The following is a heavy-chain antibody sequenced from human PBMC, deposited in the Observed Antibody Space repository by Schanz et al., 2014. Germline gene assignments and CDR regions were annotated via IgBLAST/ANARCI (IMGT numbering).Heavy chain of an antibody. D-gene: IGHD2-2*01. CDR1: GFTFSSYG. J-gene: IGHJ4*02. V-gene: IGHV3-72*01. Sequence: VQLVESGGGVVQFGRSLRLSCVASGFTFSSYGMHWVRQAPGKGLEWVGRVRNKNNRYTTEYAASVKGRFTISRDDSKNSLYLQMNSLKTEDTAMYYCARRASCSRIGCPFDSWGQGTLVTDSS. CDR2: VRNKNNRYTT. CDR3: ARRASCSRIGCPFDS.